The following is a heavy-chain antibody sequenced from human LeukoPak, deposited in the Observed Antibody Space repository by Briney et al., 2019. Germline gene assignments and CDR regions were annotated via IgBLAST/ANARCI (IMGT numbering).Heavy chain of an antibody. V-gene: IGHV4-59*08. D-gene: IGHD5-18*01. Sequence: SETLSLTCTVSGGSISSYYWSWIRQPPGKGLEWIGYIYYSGSTNYNPSLKSRVTISVLTSKNQFPLKLSSVTAADTAVYYCATLGQARGYSYGPVDYWGQGSLVTVSS. CDR3: ATLGQARGYSYGPVDY. J-gene: IGHJ4*02. CDR2: IYYSGST. CDR1: GGSISSYY.